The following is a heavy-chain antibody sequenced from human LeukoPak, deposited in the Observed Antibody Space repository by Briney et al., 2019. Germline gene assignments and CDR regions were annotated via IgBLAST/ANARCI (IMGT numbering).Heavy chain of an antibody. Sequence: GGSLRLSCAAFGFTFSSYGMHWVRQAPGKGLEWVAVIWYDGSNKYYADSVKGRFTISRDNSKNTLYLQMNSLRAEDTAVYYCARDRDTAMVVDYWGQGTLVTVSS. CDR3: ARDRDTAMVVDY. J-gene: IGHJ4*02. V-gene: IGHV3-33*01. CDR1: GFTFSSYG. CDR2: IWYDGSNK. D-gene: IGHD5-18*01.